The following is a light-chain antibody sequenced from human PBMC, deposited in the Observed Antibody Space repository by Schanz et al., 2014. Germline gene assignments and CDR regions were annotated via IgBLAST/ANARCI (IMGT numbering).Light chain of an antibody. V-gene: IGKV3-15*01. CDR2: DAS. Sequence: IVMTQSPATLSVSPGETATLSCRASQSVGTNVVWWHQKAAQPPRLLIYDASTRAISVPARFSGSGSGTEFTLTITGLQSEDFAVYYCQHYQNPWTFGQGTRVEI. CDR1: QSVGTN. J-gene: IGKJ1*01. CDR3: QHYQNPWT.